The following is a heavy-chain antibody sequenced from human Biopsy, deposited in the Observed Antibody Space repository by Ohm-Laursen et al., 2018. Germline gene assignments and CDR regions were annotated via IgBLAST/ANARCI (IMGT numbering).Heavy chain of an antibody. Sequence: SSVKVSCKAAAGTFNSYAISWVRQAPGQGLEWVGGIIPIFDTANYAQKFQGRVTITADKSTTTSYMVLSSLRSDDTAIYYCARENYYETGGYDGFSDSWGQGTLISVSS. J-gene: IGHJ4*02. CDR3: ARENYYETGGYDGFSDS. CDR2: IIPIFDTA. CDR1: AGTFNSYA. D-gene: IGHD3-16*01. V-gene: IGHV1-69*06.